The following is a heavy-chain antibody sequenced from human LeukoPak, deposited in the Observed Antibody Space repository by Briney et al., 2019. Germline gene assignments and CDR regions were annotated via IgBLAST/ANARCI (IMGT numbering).Heavy chain of an antibody. CDR1: XGSXSSXSYY. D-gene: IGHD5-18*01. V-gene: IGHV4-39*07. J-gene: IGHJ4*02. CDR3: ARDWTRGYSYFDY. Sequence: TXSLXCTVSXGSXSSXSYYWGWIRQPPGKGXXWIGSIYYSGSTNYNPSLKSRVTISVDTSKNQFSLKLSSVTAADTAVYYCARDWTRGYSYFDYWGQGTLVTVSS. CDR2: IYYSGST.